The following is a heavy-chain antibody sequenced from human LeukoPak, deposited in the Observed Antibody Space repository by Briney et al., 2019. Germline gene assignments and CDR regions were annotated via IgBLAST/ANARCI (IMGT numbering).Heavy chain of an antibody. V-gene: IGHV4-30-4*08. D-gene: IGHD6-6*01. Sequence: PSQTLSLTCTVSGGSISSGDYYWSWIRQPPGKGLEWIGYIYYSGSTYYNPSLKSRVTISVDTSKNQFSLKLSSVTAADTAVYYCARDTASIAARPAGATYYFDYWGQGTLVTVSS. CDR1: GGSISSGDYY. CDR3: ARDTASIAARPAGATYYFDY. CDR2: IYYSGST. J-gene: IGHJ4*02.